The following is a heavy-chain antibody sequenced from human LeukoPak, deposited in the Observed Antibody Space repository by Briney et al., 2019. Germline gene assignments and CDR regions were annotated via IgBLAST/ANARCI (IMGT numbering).Heavy chain of an antibody. CDR3: SRSDATMVGGGLDY. D-gene: IGHD4/OR15-4a*01. V-gene: IGHV1-2*02. J-gene: IGHJ4*02. CDR2: INPNSGGT. Sequence: ASVKVSCKASGYTFTGYYIHWVRQAPGQGLEWMGWINPNSGGTNYAQKFQGRVTMTRDTSISTAYMELSRLRSNDAAVYYCSRSDATMVGGGLDYWGQGTLVTVSS. CDR1: GYTFTGYY.